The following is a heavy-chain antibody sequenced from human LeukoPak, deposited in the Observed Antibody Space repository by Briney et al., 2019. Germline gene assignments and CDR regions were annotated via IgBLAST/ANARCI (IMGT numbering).Heavy chain of an antibody. V-gene: IGHV1-69*01. D-gene: IGHD6-13*01. CDR1: GGTFSSYP. CDR3: ATEGSNIAAAGIRSPNWFDP. Sequence: ASVKASCKAFGGTFSSYPINWVRQAPGQGLEWMGGIVPMFGTSNYAQKFQGRVTITADESTTTAYMELSSLTSEDTAVYYCATEGSNIAAAGIRSPNWFDPWGQGTLVTVSS. J-gene: IGHJ5*02. CDR2: IVPMFGTS.